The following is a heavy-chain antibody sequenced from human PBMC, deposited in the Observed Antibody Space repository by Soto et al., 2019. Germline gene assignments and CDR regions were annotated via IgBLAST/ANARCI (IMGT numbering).Heavy chain of an antibody. J-gene: IGHJ4*02. CDR2: ISYDGSNK. V-gene: IGHV3-30*18. D-gene: IGHD2-2*01. CDR1: GFTFSSYG. Sequence: GGSLRLSCAASGFTFSSYGMHWVRQAPGKGLEWVAVISYDGSNKYYADSVKGRFTISRDNSKNTLYLQMNSLRAEDTAVYYCAKYIVVVPAPFDYWGQGTLVTVSS. CDR3: AKYIVVVPAPFDY.